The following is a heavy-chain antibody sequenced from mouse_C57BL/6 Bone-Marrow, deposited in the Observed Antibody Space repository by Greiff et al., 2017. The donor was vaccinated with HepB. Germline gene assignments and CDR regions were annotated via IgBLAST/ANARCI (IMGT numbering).Heavy chain of an antibody. D-gene: IGHD2-4*01. CDR2: SYPGSGST. CDR1: GYTFTSYW. J-gene: IGHJ3*01. V-gene: IGHV1-55*01. CDR3: ARGRLRRGAWFAY. Sequence: QVQLQQPGAELVKPGASVKMSCKASGYTFTSYWITWVKQRPGQGLEWIGDSYPGSGSTNYNEKFKSKATLTVDTSSSTAYMQLSSLTSEDSAVYYGARGRLRRGAWFAYWGQGTLVTVSA.